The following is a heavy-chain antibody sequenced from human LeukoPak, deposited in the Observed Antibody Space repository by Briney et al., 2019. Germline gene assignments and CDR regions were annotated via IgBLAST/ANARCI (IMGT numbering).Heavy chain of an antibody. Sequence: ASVKVSCKASVYTFTSYGISWVRHAPGQGIEWMGWISAYNGNTNYAQKLQGRVTMTTDTATSTAYMELRSLRSDDTAVCYCARGLPESGYSYGYGSYYFDCWGQGTLVAVSS. CDR1: VYTFTSYG. V-gene: IGHV1-18*01. CDR3: ARGLPESGYSYGYGSYYFDC. D-gene: IGHD5-18*01. J-gene: IGHJ4*02. CDR2: ISAYNGNT.